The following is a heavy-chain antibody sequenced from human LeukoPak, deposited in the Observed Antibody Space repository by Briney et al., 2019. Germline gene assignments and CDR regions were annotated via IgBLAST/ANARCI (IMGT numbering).Heavy chain of an antibody. CDR2: IIPIFGTA. V-gene: IGHV1-69*05. Sequence: SVKVSXKASGGTFSSYAISWVRQAPGQGLEWMGRIIPIFGTANYAQKFQGRVTITTDESTSAAYMELSSLRSEDTAVYYCARDQVMVVTPDRFYFDYWGQGTLVTVSS. D-gene: IGHD4-23*01. CDR1: GGTFSSYA. J-gene: IGHJ4*02. CDR3: ARDQVMVVTPDRFYFDY.